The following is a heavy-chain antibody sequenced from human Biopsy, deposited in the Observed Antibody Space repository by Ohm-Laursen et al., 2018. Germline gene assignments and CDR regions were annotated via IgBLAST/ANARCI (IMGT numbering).Heavy chain of an antibody. CDR2: INHSGRT. V-gene: IGHV4-34*01. J-gene: IGHJ6*02. Sequence: SQTLSLTCAVYGESFKGYYWSWIRQTPGKGLEWIGEINHSGRTNYNPSLKSRVTISVDTSKNQFSLKVRSVTAADTAVYYCVRGVDYYDPYHYYALDVWGQGTTVTVSS. D-gene: IGHD3-22*01. CDR1: GESFKGYY. CDR3: VRGVDYYDPYHYYALDV.